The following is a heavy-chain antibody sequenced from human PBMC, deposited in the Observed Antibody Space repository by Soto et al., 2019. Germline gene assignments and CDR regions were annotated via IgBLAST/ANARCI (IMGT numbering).Heavy chain of an antibody. D-gene: IGHD6-6*01. J-gene: IGHJ6*03. CDR1: GGSFSGYY. CDR2: INHSGST. Sequence: QVQLQQWGAGLLKPSETLSLTCAVYGGSFSGYYWSWIRQPPGKGLEWIGEINHSGSTNYHPSLKSRVSISVSTSKIQFSLKLRSVTAADTAVYYCARDHSSTSLSGYYYYYMGVCGKGTTVTV. CDR3: ARDHSSTSLSGYYYYYMGV. V-gene: IGHV4-34*01.